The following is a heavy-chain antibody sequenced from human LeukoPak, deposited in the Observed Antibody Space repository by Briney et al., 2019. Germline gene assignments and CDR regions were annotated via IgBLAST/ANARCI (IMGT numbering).Heavy chain of an antibody. CDR1: GFTFSSYS. CDR3: ARDLVITFGGVISLGCDY. V-gene: IGHV3-21*01. Sequence: GGSLRLSCAASGFTFSSYSMNWVRQAPGKGLEWVSSISSSSSYIYYADSVKGRFTISRDNAKNSLYLQMNSLRAEDTAVYYCARDLVITFGGVISLGCDYWGQGTLVTVSS. J-gene: IGHJ4*02. CDR2: ISSSSSYI. D-gene: IGHD3-16*02.